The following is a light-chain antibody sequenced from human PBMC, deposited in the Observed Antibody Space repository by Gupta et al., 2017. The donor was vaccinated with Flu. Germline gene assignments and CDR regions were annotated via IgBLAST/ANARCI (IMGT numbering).Light chain of an antibody. J-gene: IGKJ2*01. CDR1: QRISSY. CDR2: AAS. CDR3: QQIDSNPFT. V-gene: IGKV1-39*01. Sequence: GDRVTITCRASQRISSYLNWYQQKPGRAPKLLIYAASSLQSVVPSRFSGRGSGTDFTLTISRLQPEDFATYYCQQIDSNPFTFGQGTKMDIK.